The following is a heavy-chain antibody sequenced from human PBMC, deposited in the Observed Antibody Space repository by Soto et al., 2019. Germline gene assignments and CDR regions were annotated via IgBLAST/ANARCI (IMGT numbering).Heavy chain of an antibody. V-gene: IGHV4-30-4*01. CDR2: IYYSGST. D-gene: IGHD3-22*01. Sequence: SETLSLTCTVSGGSISSGDYYWSWIRQPPGKGLEWIGYIYYSGSTYYNPSLKSRVTISADTSKNQFSLKLSSVTAADTAVYYCARGLADSSGYWISFDYWGQGTLVTVSS. J-gene: IGHJ4*02. CDR3: ARGLADSSGYWISFDY. CDR1: GGSISSGDYY.